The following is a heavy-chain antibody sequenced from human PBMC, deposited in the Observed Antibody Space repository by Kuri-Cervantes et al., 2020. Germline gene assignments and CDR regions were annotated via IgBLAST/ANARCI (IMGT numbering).Heavy chain of an antibody. V-gene: IGHV3-48*01. CDR2: ISSSSSTI. D-gene: IGHD5-12*01. CDR3: AKDKRGSRWLRFAHLFDY. J-gene: IGHJ4*02. CDR1: GFTFSSYS. Sequence: LSLTCAASGFTFSSYSMNWVRQAPGMGLEWVSYISSSSSTIYYADSVKGRFTIPRDNAKNSLYLQMNSLRAEDTAVYYCAKDKRGSRWLRFAHLFDYWGQGTLVTVSS.